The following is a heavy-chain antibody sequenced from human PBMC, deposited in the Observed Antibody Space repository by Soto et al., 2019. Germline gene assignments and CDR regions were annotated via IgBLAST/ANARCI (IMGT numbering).Heavy chain of an antibody. CDR3: ARLTTRGDYYYAMDV. D-gene: IGHD1-1*01. Sequence: PGGSLRLSCAASGLTFRPYTMNWVRQAPGKGLEWVSSISSSSDSIYRADTVKGRFTITRDNAKNSLYLQMNSLKAEDTAIYYCARLTTRGDYYYAMDVWGQGTTVTVSS. CDR2: ISSSSDSI. CDR1: GLTFRPYT. V-gene: IGHV3-21*01. J-gene: IGHJ6*02.